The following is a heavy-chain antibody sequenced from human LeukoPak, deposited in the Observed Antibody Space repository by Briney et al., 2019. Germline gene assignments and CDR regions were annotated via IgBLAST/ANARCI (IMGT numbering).Heavy chain of an antibody. Sequence: GGSLRLSCAASGFTFSSYAMSWVRQAPGKGLEWVSAISGSGGSTYYADSVKGRFTISRDNSKNTLYLQMNSLRAEDAAVYYCAKGKGYSSSSPFDYWGQGTLVTVSS. CDR1: GFTFSSYA. CDR2: ISGSGGST. D-gene: IGHD6-6*01. J-gene: IGHJ4*02. CDR3: AKGKGYSSSSPFDY. V-gene: IGHV3-23*01.